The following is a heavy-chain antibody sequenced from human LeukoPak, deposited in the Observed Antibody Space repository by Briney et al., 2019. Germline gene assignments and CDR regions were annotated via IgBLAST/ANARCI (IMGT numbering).Heavy chain of an antibody. J-gene: IGHJ5*02. V-gene: IGHV4-34*01. D-gene: IGHD1-26*01. CDR2: INHSGST. Sequence: SETLSLTCAVYGGSFSGYYWSWIRQPPGKGLEWIGEINHSGSTNYNPSLKSRVTISVDTSKNQFSLKLSSVTAADTAVYYCARGLLVGATRLSRNWFDAWGQGTLVTVSS. CDR3: ARGLLVGATRLSRNWFDA. CDR1: GGSFSGYY.